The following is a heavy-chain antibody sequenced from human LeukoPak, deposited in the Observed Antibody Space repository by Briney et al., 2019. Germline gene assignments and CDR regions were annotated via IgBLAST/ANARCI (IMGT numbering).Heavy chain of an antibody. CDR1: GGSISSYY. Sequence: SETLSLTCTVSGGSISSYYWSWIRQPPGKGLEWIGYIYYSGSTNYNPSLKSRVTISVDTSKNQFSLKLSSVTAADTAVYYCARDLAAAGTTGHYYYGMDVWGQGTTVTVSS. V-gene: IGHV4-59*01. J-gene: IGHJ6*02. CDR2: IYYSGST. CDR3: ARDLAAAGTTGHYYYGMDV. D-gene: IGHD6-13*01.